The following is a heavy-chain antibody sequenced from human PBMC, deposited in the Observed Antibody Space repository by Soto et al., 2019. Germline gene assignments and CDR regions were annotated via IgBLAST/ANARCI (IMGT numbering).Heavy chain of an antibody. CDR2: ISAYNGNT. V-gene: IGHV1-18*01. D-gene: IGHD3-10*01. Sequence: ASVQVSCKASGYTFTSYGISWVRQAPGQGLERMGWISAYNGNTNYAQKLQGRVTMTTDTSTSTAYMELRSLRSDDTAVYYCARDSPREAVRGVDYWGQGTLVTVSS. J-gene: IGHJ4*02. CDR1: GYTFTSYG. CDR3: ARDSPREAVRGVDY.